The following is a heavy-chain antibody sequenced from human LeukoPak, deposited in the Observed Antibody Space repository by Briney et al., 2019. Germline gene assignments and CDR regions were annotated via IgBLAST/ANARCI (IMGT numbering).Heavy chain of an antibody. CDR2: INSDGSST. Sequence: GGSLRLSCAASGFTFSSYWMHWVRQAPGKGLVWVSRINSDGSSTSYADSVKGRFTISRDNAKNTLYLQMNSLRAEDTAVYYCARDLRTWGPRRPFDYWGQGTLVTVSS. D-gene: IGHD3-16*01. CDR3: ARDLRTWGPRRPFDY. CDR1: GFTFSSYW. J-gene: IGHJ4*02. V-gene: IGHV3-74*01.